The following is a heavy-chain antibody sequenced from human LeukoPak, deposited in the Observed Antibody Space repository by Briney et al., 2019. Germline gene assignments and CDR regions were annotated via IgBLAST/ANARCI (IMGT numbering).Heavy chain of an antibody. J-gene: IGHJ4*02. CDR2: IWYGGSNK. V-gene: IGHV3-33*01. Sequence: GGSLRLSCAASGFTFSSYGMHWVRQAPGKGLEWVTVIWYGGSNKYYADSVKGRFTISRDNSKNTLYLQMNSLRAEDTAVYYCARDALNYYDSSGYAVYFDYWGQGTLVTVSS. CDR1: GFTFSSYG. D-gene: IGHD3-22*01. CDR3: ARDALNYYDSSGYAVYFDY.